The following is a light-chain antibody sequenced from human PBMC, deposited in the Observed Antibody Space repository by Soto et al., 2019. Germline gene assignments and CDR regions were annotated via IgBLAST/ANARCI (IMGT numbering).Light chain of an antibody. V-gene: IGLV1-44*01. Sequence: QSVLTQPPSASGTPGQAVTITSFRISSTIGLNDVHWYRQRSRTALQILIYDTTQQAKGVPDRFSGARSGTAASLAIPGLRSEDEADYRCAAWDDSLNGRGFGGGTKGTVL. J-gene: IGLJ2*01. CDR1: SSTIGLND. CDR2: DTT. CDR3: AAWDDSLNGRG.